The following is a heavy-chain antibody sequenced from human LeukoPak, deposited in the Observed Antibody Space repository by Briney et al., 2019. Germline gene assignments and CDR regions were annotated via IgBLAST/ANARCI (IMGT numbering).Heavy chain of an antibody. J-gene: IGHJ1*01. D-gene: IGHD6-19*01. V-gene: IGHV5-51*01. Sequence: GESLKISCKGSGYSFTSYWIGWVRQVPGKGLEWMGIIYPGDADTRYSPSFQGQVTISADKSISTAYLQWSSLKASDTAMYYCARFSIAVAGTGGYFQHWGQGTLVTVSS. CDR2: IYPGDADT. CDR3: ARFSIAVAGTGGYFQH. CDR1: GYSFTSYW.